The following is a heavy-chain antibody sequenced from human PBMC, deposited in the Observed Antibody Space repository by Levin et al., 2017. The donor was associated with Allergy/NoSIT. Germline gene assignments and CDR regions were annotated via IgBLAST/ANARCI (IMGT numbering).Heavy chain of an antibody. CDR2: IKTNADGGTI. CDR1: GITFTNAW. CDR3: NSGDFDVWSGYYSCEY. V-gene: IGHV3-15*01. D-gene: IGHD3-3*01. J-gene: IGHJ4*02. Sequence: PGGSLRLSCAASGITFTNAWMNWVRQAPGKGLEWVGLIKTNADGGTIDYAAPVKGRFTISRDDSNNTLYLHMNSLITEDTAVYYCNSGDFDVWSGYYSCEYWGQGTLVTVSS.